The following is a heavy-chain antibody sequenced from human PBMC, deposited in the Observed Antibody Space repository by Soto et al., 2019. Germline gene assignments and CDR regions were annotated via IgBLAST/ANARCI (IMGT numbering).Heavy chain of an antibody. CDR1: GYTFSTYG. CDR2: ISAHNGHT. CDR3: ARVAYYYDSRGYSTPRGYFDY. V-gene: IGHV1-18*01. D-gene: IGHD3-22*01. Sequence: ASVKVSCKASGYTFSTYGISWVRQAPEQGLEWMGWISAHNGHTNYVQKFQDRVTMTTDTSTSTAYMELRSLRSDGTAVYYCARVAYYYDSRGYSTPRGYFDYWGQGTPVTVSS. J-gene: IGHJ4*02.